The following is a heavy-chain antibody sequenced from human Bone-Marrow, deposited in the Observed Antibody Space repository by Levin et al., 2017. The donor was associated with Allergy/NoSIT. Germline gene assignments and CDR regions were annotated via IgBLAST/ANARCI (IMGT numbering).Heavy chain of an antibody. CDR2: IYYSGST. CDR3: ARDVPDPTPSGLRRGMDV. J-gene: IGHJ6*02. CDR1: GGSISSYY. Sequence: SETLSLTCTVSGGSISSYYWSWIRQPPGKGLEWIGYIYYSGSTNYNPSLKSRVTISVDTSKNQFSLKLSSVTAVDTAVYYCARDVPDPTPSGLRRGMDVWGQGTTVTVSS. D-gene: IGHD5-18*01. V-gene: IGHV4-59*01.